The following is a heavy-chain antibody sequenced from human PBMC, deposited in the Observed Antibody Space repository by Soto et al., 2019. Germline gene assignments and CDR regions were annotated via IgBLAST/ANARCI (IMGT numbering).Heavy chain of an antibody. J-gene: IGHJ6*02. CDR2: IYYSGST. CDR3: ARRGRGIGGYYYGMDV. CDR1: GGSISSYY. Sequence: SDTLSLTCTVSGGSISSYYWSWIRQPPGKGLEWIGYIYYSGSTNYSPSFQGQVTISADKSISTAYLQWSSLKASDTAMYYCARRGRGIGGYYYGMDVWGQGTTDTVSS. V-gene: IGHV4-59*12. D-gene: IGHD3-16*01.